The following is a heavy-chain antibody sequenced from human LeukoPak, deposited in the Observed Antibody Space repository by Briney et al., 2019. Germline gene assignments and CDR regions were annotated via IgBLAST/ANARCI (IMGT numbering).Heavy chain of an antibody. Sequence: PGGSLRLSCAASGFTFDDYVMNWVRQAPGKGLEWVSGISWNSGTIGYADSVKGRFTISRDNAKNSLYLQMNSLRAEDTALYYCARGEDGYQAPFDYWGQGTLVTVSS. J-gene: IGHJ4*02. CDR2: ISWNSGTI. V-gene: IGHV3-9*01. CDR3: ARGEDGYQAPFDY. D-gene: IGHD5-24*01. CDR1: GFTFDDYV.